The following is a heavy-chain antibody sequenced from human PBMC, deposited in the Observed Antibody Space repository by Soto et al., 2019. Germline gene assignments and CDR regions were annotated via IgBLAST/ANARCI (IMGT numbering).Heavy chain of an antibody. J-gene: IGHJ4*02. CDR3: AKDHWGSY. CDR1: GFTFSSYA. D-gene: IGHD3-16*01. V-gene: IGHV3-23*01. CDR2: ISSGGGST. Sequence: GGSLRLSCAASGFTFSSYAMSWVRQAPGKGLKWVSAISSGGGSTYFADSVKGQFTISRDNSRSTLYLQMNSLRAEDTAVYYCAKDHWGSYSGQGTLVTVSS.